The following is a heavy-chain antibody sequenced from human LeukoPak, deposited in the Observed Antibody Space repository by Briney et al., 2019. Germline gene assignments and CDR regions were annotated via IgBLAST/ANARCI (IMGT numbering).Heavy chain of an antibody. J-gene: IGHJ4*02. V-gene: IGHV3-33*01. CDR3: AREDYFDY. Sequence: GGSLRLSCAASGFIFNNYGMHWVRQAPGKGLEWVAVIWSDGSNKYYADSVEGRFTISRDNSKNTLYLQMNSLRAEDTAVYYCAREDYFDYWGQGTLVTVSS. CDR2: IWSDGSNK. CDR1: GFIFNNYG.